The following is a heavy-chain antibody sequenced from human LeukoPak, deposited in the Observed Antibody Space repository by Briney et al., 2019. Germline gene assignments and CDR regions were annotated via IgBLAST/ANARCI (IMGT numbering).Heavy chain of an antibody. CDR1: GFTFSSYG. V-gene: IGHV3-30*02. J-gene: IGHJ4*02. D-gene: IGHD4-17*01. CDR2: IRYDGSNK. Sequence: PGGSLRLSCAASGFTFSSYGMHWVRQAPGKGLEWVAFIRYDGSNKYYADSVKGRFTIFRDNSKNTLYLQMNSLRAEDTAVYYCAKEVTTVTTATFDYWGQGTLVTVSS. CDR3: AKEVTTVTTATFDY.